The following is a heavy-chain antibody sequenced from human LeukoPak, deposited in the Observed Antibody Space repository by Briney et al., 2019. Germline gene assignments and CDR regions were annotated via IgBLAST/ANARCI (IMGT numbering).Heavy chain of an antibody. Sequence: GGSLRLSCAASGFPFDNYAMNWVRQARGKGLEWVSSISESGHETHYADSVKGRFTISRDNSQNTLFLQMNSLRPEDTALYYCAKQWVDCWGQGTLVTVSS. D-gene: IGHD1-26*01. CDR1: GFPFDNYA. V-gene: IGHV3-23*01. CDR2: ISESGHET. CDR3: AKQWVDC. J-gene: IGHJ4*02.